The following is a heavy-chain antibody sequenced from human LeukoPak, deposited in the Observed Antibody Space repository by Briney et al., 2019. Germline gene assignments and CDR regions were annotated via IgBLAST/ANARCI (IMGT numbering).Heavy chain of an antibody. Sequence: GGSLRLSCAASGFTFSDYAIHWVRQAPGKGLEWVAVISYDGSNKYYADSVKGRFTISRDNSKNTLYLQMNSLRAEDTAVYYCARDSRGGFDYWGQGTLVTVSS. D-gene: IGHD3-10*01. CDR2: ISYDGSNK. J-gene: IGHJ4*02. CDR1: GFTFSDYA. V-gene: IGHV3-30*04. CDR3: ARDSRGGFDY.